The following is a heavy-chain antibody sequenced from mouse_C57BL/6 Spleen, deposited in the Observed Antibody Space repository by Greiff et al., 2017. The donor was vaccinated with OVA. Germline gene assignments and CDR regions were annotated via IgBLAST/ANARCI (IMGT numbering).Heavy chain of an antibody. V-gene: IGHV5-17*01. CDR1: GFTFSDYG. CDR3: ARSFITTVVAPFAY. CDR2: ISSGSSTI. J-gene: IGHJ3*01. Sequence: VQLKESGGGLVKPGGSLKLSCAASGFTFSDYGMHWVRQAPEKELEWVAYISSGSSTIYYADTVKGRFTISRDNAKNTLFLQMTSLRSEDTAMYYCARSFITTVVAPFAYWGQGTLVTVSA. D-gene: IGHD1-1*01.